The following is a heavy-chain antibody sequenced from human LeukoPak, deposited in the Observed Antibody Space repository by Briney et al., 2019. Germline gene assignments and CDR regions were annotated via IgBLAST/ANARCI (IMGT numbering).Heavy chain of an antibody. V-gene: IGHV1-46*01. CDR1: GYTFTNYY. D-gene: IGHD4/OR15-4a*01. Sequence: ASVKVSCKASGYTFTNYYIHWVRQAPGQGLEWMGIINPSGGSTDYAQKFQGRVTMTRDTSTSTVYMELSSLRSEDTAVYYCANATWYGGNPSGAFDMWGQGTMVTVSS. J-gene: IGHJ3*02. CDR2: INPSGGST. CDR3: ANATWYGGNPSGAFDM.